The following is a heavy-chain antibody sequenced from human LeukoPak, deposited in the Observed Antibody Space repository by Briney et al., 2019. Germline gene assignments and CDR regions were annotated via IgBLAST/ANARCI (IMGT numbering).Heavy chain of an antibody. V-gene: IGHV4-59*01. D-gene: IGHD3-22*01. J-gene: IGHJ5*02. Sequence: SETLSLTCTVSGGSISSYYWSWIRQPPGKGLEWIGYIYYSGSTNYNPSLKGRVTISVDTSKNQFSLKLSSVTAADTAVYYCARDSDTYYYDSSGYSNWFDPWGQGTLVTVSS. CDR3: ARDSDTYYYDSSGYSNWFDP. CDR1: GGSISSYY. CDR2: IYYSGST.